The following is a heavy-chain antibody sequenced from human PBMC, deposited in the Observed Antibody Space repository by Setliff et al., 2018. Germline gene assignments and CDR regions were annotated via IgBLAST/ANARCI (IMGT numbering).Heavy chain of an antibody. CDR3: VRPDILTSYYMFDY. CDR1: GGSISSYY. D-gene: IGHD3-9*01. V-gene: IGHV4-59*08. J-gene: IGHJ4*02. Sequence: TLSLTCTVSGGSISSYYWSWIRQPPGKGLEWIGYIYSSGSTNYNPPLESRVTILIDKSKNQFSLNLTSVTAADTAVYYCVRPDILTSYYMFDYWGQGTLVTAPQ. CDR2: IYSSGST.